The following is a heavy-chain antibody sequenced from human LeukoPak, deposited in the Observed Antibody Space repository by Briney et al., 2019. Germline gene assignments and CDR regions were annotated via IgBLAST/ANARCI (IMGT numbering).Heavy chain of an antibody. Sequence: SETLSLTCAVSGGSISSGDFSWSWIRQPPGKGLEWIGYIYHSGSTYYNPSLKSRVTISVDRSKSQFSLKLSSVTAADTAVYFCARVKGYGDYDNWFDPWGQGTLVTVSS. CDR1: GGSISSGDFS. CDR2: IYHSGST. V-gene: IGHV4-30-2*01. D-gene: IGHD4-17*01. CDR3: ARVKGYGDYDNWFDP. J-gene: IGHJ5*02.